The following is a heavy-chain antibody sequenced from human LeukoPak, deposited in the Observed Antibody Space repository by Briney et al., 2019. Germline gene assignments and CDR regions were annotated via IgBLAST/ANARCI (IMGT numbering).Heavy chain of an antibody. CDR3: ARERSPSSIAARSIAYYFDY. J-gene: IGHJ4*02. CDR2: INPSGGST. Sequence: VASVKVSCKASGYTFTSYYMHWVRQAPGQGLEWMGIINPSGGSTNYAQKFQGRVTITRDMSTSTVYMELTSLRSEDTAVYYCARERSPSSIAARSIAYYFDYWGQGTLVTVSS. D-gene: IGHD6-6*01. V-gene: IGHV1-46*01. CDR1: GYTFTSYY.